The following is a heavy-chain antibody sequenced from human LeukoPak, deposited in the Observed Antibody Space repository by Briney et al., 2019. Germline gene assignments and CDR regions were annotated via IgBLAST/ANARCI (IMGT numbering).Heavy chain of an antibody. D-gene: IGHD5-12*01. CDR1: GFTFTSSA. CDR3: AARYSGYEIDY. V-gene: IGHV1-58*01. J-gene: IGHJ4*02. Sequence: TSVKVSCKASGFTFTSSAVQWVRQARGQGLEWIGWIVVGSGNTNYAQKFQERVTITRDMSTSTAYMELSSLRSEDTAVYYCAARYSGYEIDYWGQGTLVTVSS. CDR2: IVVGSGNT.